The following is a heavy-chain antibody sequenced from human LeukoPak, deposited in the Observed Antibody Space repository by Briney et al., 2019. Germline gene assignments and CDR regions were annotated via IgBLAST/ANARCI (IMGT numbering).Heavy chain of an antibody. D-gene: IGHD2-2*03. CDR1: GFTFSSYG. CDR3: AKDQCTRTRCDGYPGH. V-gene: IGHV3-30*02. Sequence: GGSLRLSCAASGFTFSSYGMHWVRQAPGKGLEWVAFVHFDGTTKYSGDSVKGRFTVSRDNSKDILYLQMDSLRSEDTAVYYCAKDQCTRTRCDGYPGHWGQGTLVAVSS. CDR2: VHFDGTTK. J-gene: IGHJ4*02.